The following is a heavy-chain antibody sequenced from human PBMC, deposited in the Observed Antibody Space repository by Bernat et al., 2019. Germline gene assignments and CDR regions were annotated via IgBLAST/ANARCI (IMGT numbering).Heavy chain of an antibody. J-gene: IGHJ6*03. CDR1: GGSFSGYY. CDR3: VRGGYCSGGNCYGNYYYMDV. V-gene: IGHV4-34*01. Sequence: QLQLQEWGAGLLKPSETLSLTCAVYGGSFSGYYWSWIRQPPGKGLEWIGEINHSGSANYNPSLKSRVTISEDTSKKQFSLKLRSVTAADTAVYYCVRGGYCSGGNCYGNYYYMDVWGKGTTVTVSS. D-gene: IGHD2-15*01. CDR2: INHSGSA.